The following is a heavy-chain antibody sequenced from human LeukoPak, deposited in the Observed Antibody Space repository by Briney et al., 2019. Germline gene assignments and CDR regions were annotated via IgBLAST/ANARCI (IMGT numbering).Heavy chain of an antibody. CDR2: IHNGGDT. J-gene: IGHJ4*02. CDR1: GFSVSANY. V-gene: IGHV3-66*02. D-gene: IGHD2-15*01. Sequence: GGSLRLSCTASGFSVSANYMSWVRQAPGKGLEWVSVIHNGGDTYYADSVKGRFTISRDNSKNTLYLQMNSLRAEDTAVYYCARERYCSGTSCPNSNRYFDFWGQGTLVTVSS. CDR3: ARERYCSGTSCPNSNRYFDF.